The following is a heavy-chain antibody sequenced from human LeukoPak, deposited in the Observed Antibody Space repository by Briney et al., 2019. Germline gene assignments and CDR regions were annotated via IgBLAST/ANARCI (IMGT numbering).Heavy chain of an antibody. D-gene: IGHD3-10*01. CDR3: ARGRSITLLRGVAMSDGFDI. Sequence: GGSLRLSCTASGFTYTSYGMNWVRQAPGKGLEWVSFIDTSGSYIYYGDSLKGRVTISRDNAKNSLYLQMNGLRAEDTAVYYCARGRSITLLRGVAMSDGFDIWGQGAMVTVSS. CDR2: IDTSGSYI. V-gene: IGHV3-21*01. J-gene: IGHJ3*02. CDR1: GFTYTSYG.